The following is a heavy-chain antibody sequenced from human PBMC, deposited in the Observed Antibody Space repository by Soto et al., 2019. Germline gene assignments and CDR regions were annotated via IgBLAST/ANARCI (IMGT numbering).Heavy chain of an antibody. CDR2: IIPIFGTA. CDR3: ARGPRDIVLMVYAHPFDP. CDR1: GGTFSSYA. V-gene: IGHV1-69*01. J-gene: IGHJ5*02. Sequence: QVQLVQSGAEVKKPGSSVKVSCKASGGTFSSYAISWVRQAPGQGLEWMGGIIPIFGTANYAQKFQGRVTITADESTSTADMERSSLRSEDTAVYYCARGPRDIVLMVYAHPFDPWGQGTLVTVSS. D-gene: IGHD2-8*01.